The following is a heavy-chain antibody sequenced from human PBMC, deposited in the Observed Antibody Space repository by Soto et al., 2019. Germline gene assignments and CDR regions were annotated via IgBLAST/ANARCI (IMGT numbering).Heavy chain of an antibody. J-gene: IGHJ5*01. CDR3: ARGRERDYGDYVEFDS. Sequence: QVQLVQSGAEVKKPGSSVKDSCKASGGTFSSYAISWVRQAPGQGLEWMGGIIPIFGTVNYAQKFQGRVTITADESTSTAYMELSSLRSEDTAVYYCARGRERDYGDYVEFDSWGQGTLVTVSS. CDR1: GGTFSSYA. D-gene: IGHD4-17*01. V-gene: IGHV1-69*12. CDR2: IIPIFGTV.